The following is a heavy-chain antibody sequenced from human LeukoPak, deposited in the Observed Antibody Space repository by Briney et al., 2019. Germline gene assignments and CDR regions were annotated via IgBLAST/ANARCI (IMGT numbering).Heavy chain of an antibody. CDR1: GVSISSYY. Sequence: SETLSLTCTVSGVSISSYYWSWIRQPPGKGLEWIGYIYYSGSTNYNPSLKSRVTISVDTSKNQFSLKLTSVTAADTAVYYCARYRAFDIWGRGTLVTVSS. CDR3: ARYRAFDI. V-gene: IGHV4-59*01. CDR2: IYYSGST. J-gene: IGHJ3*02.